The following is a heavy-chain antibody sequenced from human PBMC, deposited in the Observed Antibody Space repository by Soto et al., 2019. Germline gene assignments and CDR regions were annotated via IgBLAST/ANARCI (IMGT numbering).Heavy chain of an antibody. D-gene: IGHD5-12*01. J-gene: IGHJ6*02. CDR3: ARTDIVATINYYYYGMDV. V-gene: IGHV4-59*04. CDR2: IYYSGST. Sequence: PSETLSLTCTVSGGSITSYYSIWIRQPPGKGLEWIGHIYYSGSTYYNPSLKSRVTISVDTSKNQFSLKLSSVTAADTAVYYCARTDIVATINYYYYGMDVWGQGTTVTVSS. CDR1: GGSITSYY.